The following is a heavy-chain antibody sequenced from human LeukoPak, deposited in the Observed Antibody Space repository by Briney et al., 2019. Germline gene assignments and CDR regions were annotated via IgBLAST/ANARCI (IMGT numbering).Heavy chain of an antibody. V-gene: IGHV3-49*04. J-gene: IGHJ6*02. D-gene: IGHD3-10*01. CDR3: TRGPIDLWLHNGMDV. CDR1: GFIFGDHA. Sequence: PGGSLRLSCTAFGFIFGDHAMSWVRQAPGKGVEWVGFIRSKAYRGTTEYAASVKGRFTISRADSIGIAHLQMNSLRTEDTAVYYCTRGPIDLWLHNGMDVWGQGTTVIVSS. CDR2: IRSKAYRGTT.